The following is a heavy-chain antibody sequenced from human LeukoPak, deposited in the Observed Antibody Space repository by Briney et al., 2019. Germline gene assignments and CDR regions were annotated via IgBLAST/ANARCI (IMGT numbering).Heavy chain of an antibody. Sequence: SETLSLTCTVSGGSISGYYWSWIRQPAGKGLEWIGRIYTSGSTNYNPSLKSRLTMSVDTSKNQFSLKLSSVTAADTAVYYCARQYYYDSSGYSYFDYWGQGTLVTVSS. CDR2: IYTSGST. V-gene: IGHV4-4*07. J-gene: IGHJ4*02. D-gene: IGHD3-22*01. CDR3: ARQYYYDSSGYSYFDY. CDR1: GGSISGYY.